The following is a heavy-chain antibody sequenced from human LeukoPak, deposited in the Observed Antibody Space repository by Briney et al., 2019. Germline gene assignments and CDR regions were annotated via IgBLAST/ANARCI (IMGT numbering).Heavy chain of an antibody. D-gene: IGHD3-10*01. CDR1: GGSISSYY. CDR2: IYTTGTT. J-gene: IGHJ4*02. Sequence: NPSETLSLTCTVSGGSISSYYWSWIRQPAGKGLEWIGHIYTTGTTNYNPSLKSRVTMSIDTSKNQFSRNLRSVTAADTAVYYCAKVAKYYYGSETYFFFDHWGQGTLVTVSS. V-gene: IGHV4-4*07. CDR3: AKVAKYYYGSETYFFFDH.